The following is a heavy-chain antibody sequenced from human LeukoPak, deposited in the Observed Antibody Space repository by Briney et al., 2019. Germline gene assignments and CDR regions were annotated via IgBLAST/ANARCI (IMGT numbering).Heavy chain of an antibody. CDR2: VNPSSGGP. CDR1: GYTFTVYS. Sequence: ASVKVSCKASGYTFTVYSIHWVRQAPGQGLEWMGRVNPSSGGPSYAQTFQGRVTMTRDTSISTDYMELSRVRSDDTAVYYCARGINYGLDVWGQGTTVTVSS. D-gene: IGHD3-3*02. V-gene: IGHV1-2*06. J-gene: IGHJ6*02. CDR3: ARGINYGLDV.